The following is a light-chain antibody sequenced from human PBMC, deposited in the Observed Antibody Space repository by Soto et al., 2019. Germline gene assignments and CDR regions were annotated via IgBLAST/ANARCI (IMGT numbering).Light chain of an antibody. V-gene: IGLV1-44*01. Sequence: QSVLTQPPSASGSPGQRVTISCSGSSSNIGDNTISWYQQLPGTAPKLLIYRDDQRPSGVPDRFSGSKSGTSGSLAISGFQAEDEADYFCAEWDTRLNGHVFGTGPKVTV. CDR2: RDD. CDR1: SSNIGDNT. CDR3: AEWDTRLNGHV. J-gene: IGLJ1*01.